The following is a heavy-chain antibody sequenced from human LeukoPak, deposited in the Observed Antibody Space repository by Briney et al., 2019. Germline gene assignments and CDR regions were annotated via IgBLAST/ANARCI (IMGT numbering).Heavy chain of an antibody. Sequence: GGSLRLSCAASGFTFSSYAMSWVRQAPGKGLEWVSGISGSGGYTYYADSVKGRVTISRDNSKNTLYLQMNSLKTEDTAVYYCTTVIGWELLNRFDYWGQGTLVTVSS. J-gene: IGHJ4*02. CDR2: ISGSGGYT. V-gene: IGHV3-23*01. CDR3: TTVIGWELLNRFDY. CDR1: GFTFSSYA. D-gene: IGHD1-26*01.